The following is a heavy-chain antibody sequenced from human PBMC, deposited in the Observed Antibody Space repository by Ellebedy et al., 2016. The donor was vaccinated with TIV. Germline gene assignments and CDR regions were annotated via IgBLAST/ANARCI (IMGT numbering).Heavy chain of an antibody. CDR2: IWYDGSNK. V-gene: IGHV3-33*01. Sequence: GESLKISCAASGFTFSTYGMHWVRQAPGKGLEWVAVIWYDGSNKYYADSVKGRFTISRDNAKNTLYLQMNSLRAEDTAVYYCARDRSITGTGAFDYWGQGTLVTVSS. CDR3: ARDRSITGTGAFDY. J-gene: IGHJ4*02. CDR1: GFTFSTYG. D-gene: IGHD1-20*01.